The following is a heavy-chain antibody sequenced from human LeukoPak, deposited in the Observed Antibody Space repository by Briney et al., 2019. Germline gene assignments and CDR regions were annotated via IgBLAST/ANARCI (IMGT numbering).Heavy chain of an antibody. CDR2: INPNSGGT. V-gene: IGHV1-2*02. CDR1: GYTFTVYY. CDR3: ARDGVVRGVIIY. D-gene: IGHD3-10*01. Sequence: GASVKVSCKASGYTFTVYYIHWVRQAPGQGREWMGWINPNSGGTNYAQKFQGRVTMTRDTSINTAYMELSRLRSDDTAVYYCARDGVVRGVIIYWGQGTLVTVSS. J-gene: IGHJ4*02.